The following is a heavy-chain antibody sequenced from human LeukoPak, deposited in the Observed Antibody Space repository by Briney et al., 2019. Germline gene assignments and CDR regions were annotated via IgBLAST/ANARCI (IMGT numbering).Heavy chain of an antibody. V-gene: IGHV4-59*01. CDR2: IYYSGST. CDR1: GGSISSYY. CDR3: AIAVVAGPQRKHYFDY. Sequence: SETLSLTCTVSGGSISSYYWSWIRQPPGKGLEWIGYIYYSGSTNYNPSLKSRVTISVDTSKNQFSLKLSSVTAADTAVYYCAIAVVAGPQRKHYFDYWGQGTLVTVSS. D-gene: IGHD6-19*01. J-gene: IGHJ4*02.